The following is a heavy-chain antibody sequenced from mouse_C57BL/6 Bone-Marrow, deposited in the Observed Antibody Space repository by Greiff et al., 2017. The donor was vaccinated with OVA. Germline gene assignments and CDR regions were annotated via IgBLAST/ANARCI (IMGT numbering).Heavy chain of an antibody. CDR2: IYPRSGNT. Sequence: QVQLQQSGAELARPGASVKLSCKASGYTFTSYGISWVKQRTGQGLEWIGEIYPRSGNTYYNEKFKGKATLTADKSSSTAYMELRSLTSEDSAVYFCARDEGLLWLRDYAMDYWGQGTSVTVSS. CDR3: ARDEGLLWLRDYAMDY. D-gene: IGHD2-2*01. CDR1: GYTFTSYG. J-gene: IGHJ4*01. V-gene: IGHV1-81*01.